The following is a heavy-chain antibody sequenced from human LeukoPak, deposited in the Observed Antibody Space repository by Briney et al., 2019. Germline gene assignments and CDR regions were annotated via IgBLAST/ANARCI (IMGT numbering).Heavy chain of an antibody. CDR2: IIPIFGTA. CDR1: GGTFSSYA. J-gene: IGHJ4*02. D-gene: IGHD3-9*01. CDR3: ARGNPNYDTLTGFDY. V-gene: IGHV1-69*01. Sequence: SVTVSFKASGGTFSSYAISWVRQAPGQGLEWMGGIIPIFGTANYAQKFQGRVTITADESTSTAYMELSSLRSEDTAVYYCARGNPNYDTLTGFDYWGQGTLVTVSS.